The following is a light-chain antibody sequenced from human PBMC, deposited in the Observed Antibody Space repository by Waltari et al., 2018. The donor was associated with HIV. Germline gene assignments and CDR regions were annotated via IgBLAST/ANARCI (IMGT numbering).Light chain of an antibody. V-gene: IGLV2-14*01. Sequence: QSALTQPASVSGSPGPSIPISCDLNGYESVSWYQRHPGKAPKVIIYEVTNRPSGLSNRFSGSKSGNTATLTISGLQPEDEADYFCTSYISGTTPVFGRGTRVTVL. CDR3: TSYISGTTPV. CDR2: EVT. J-gene: IGLJ2*01. CDR1: DLNGYES.